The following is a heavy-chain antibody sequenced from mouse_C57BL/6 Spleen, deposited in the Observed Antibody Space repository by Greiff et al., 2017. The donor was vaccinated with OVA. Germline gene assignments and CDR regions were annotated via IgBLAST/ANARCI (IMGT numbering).Heavy chain of an antibody. J-gene: IGHJ2*01. CDR1: GFNIKDDY. CDR2: IDPENGDT. CDR3: TGGEFDY. Sequence: VQLQQSGAELVRPGASVKLSCTASGFNIKDDYMHWVKQRPEQGLEWIGWIDPENGDTEYASKFQGKATITADTSSNTAYLQLNSLTSEDTAVYYCTGGEFDYWGQGTTLTVSS. V-gene: IGHV14-4*01.